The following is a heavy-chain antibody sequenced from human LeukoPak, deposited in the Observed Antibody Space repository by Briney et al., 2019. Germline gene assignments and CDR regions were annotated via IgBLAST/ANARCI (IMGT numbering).Heavy chain of an antibody. J-gene: IGHJ3*02. Sequence: GGSMRLSCAACGFTFSIYEMNWVRQAPGKGLELGSYISSSGSTIYYADSVKGRFTISRDNAKNSLYLPMNSLRAEDTDVYYCARDRAPYGSGRKDAFDIWGQGTMVTVSS. CDR1: GFTFSIYE. CDR2: ISSSGSTI. D-gene: IGHD3-10*01. CDR3: ARDRAPYGSGRKDAFDI. V-gene: IGHV3-48*03.